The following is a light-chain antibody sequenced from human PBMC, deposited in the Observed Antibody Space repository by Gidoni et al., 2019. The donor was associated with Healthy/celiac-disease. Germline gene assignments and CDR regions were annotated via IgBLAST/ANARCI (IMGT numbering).Light chain of an antibody. CDR1: QSISSW. CDR2: KAS. CDR3: QQYNSYSP. V-gene: IGKV1-5*03. Sequence: DIQMTQSPSTLSASVGDRVTITCRASQSISSWLAWYQQKPGKAPKLLIYKASSLEGGVPSRFSGSGSGTEFTLTISSLQPDDFATYYCQQYNSYSPFGQGTKVEIK. J-gene: IGKJ1*01.